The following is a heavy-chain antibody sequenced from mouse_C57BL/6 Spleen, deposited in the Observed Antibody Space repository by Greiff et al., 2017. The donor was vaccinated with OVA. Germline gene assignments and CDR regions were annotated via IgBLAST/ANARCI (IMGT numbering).Heavy chain of an antibody. J-gene: IGHJ4*01. CDR2: INPSTGGT. Sequence: EVQLQQSGPELVKPGASVKISCKASGYSFTGYYMNWVKQSPEKSLEWIGEINPSTGGTTYNQKFKAKATLTVDKSSSTAYMQLKSLTSEDSAVYYCARGYSNYEEGYAMDYWGQGTSVTVSS. CDR1: GYSFTGYY. V-gene: IGHV1-42*01. CDR3: ARGYSNYEEGYAMDY. D-gene: IGHD2-5*01.